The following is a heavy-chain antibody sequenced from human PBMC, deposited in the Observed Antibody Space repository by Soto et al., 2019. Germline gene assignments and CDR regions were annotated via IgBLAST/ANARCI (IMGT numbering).Heavy chain of an antibody. D-gene: IGHD1-1*01. CDR2: ISSTSTYI. V-gene: IGHV3-21*01. Sequence: EVQLVESGGGLVKPGGSLRLSCTASGFTFSSYTMNWVRQAPGRGLEWVSSISSTSTYINYADSVKGRFTISRDNGKNSLYLQMNRLRAEDTAVYYCARDCWSPTCYYYAMDVWGQGTTVTVS. CDR1: GFTFSSYT. CDR3: ARDCWSPTCYYYAMDV. J-gene: IGHJ6*02.